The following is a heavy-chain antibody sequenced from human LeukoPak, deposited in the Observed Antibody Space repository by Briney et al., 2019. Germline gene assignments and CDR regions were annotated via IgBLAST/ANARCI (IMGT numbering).Heavy chain of an antibody. Sequence: SETLSLTCTVSGGSISSGKYYWSWIRQAPGKGLEWIGNIHYSGNIFYNSPLKSRVNISLDTSKNQFSLKLTSVTAADTAVYYCARDREVTMIRGVPLDAFDFWGQGTMVIVSS. CDR1: GGSISSGKYY. V-gene: IGHV4-30-4*01. CDR2: IHYSGNI. J-gene: IGHJ3*01. D-gene: IGHD3-10*01. CDR3: ARDREVTMIRGVPLDAFDF.